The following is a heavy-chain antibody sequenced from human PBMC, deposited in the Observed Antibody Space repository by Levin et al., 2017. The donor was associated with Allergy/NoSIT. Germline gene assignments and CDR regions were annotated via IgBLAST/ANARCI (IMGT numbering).Heavy chain of an antibody. V-gene: IGHV4-30-4*01. CDR1: GGSISSGDYY. CDR3: ARVPAAIDYYYGMDV. CDR2: IYYSGST. D-gene: IGHD2-2*01. J-gene: IGHJ6*02. Sequence: SETLSLTCTVSGGSISSGDYYWSWIRQPPGKGLEWIGYIYYSGSTYYNPSLKSRVTISVDTSKNQFSLKLSSVTAADTAVYYCARVPAAIDYYYGMDVWGQGTTVTVSS.